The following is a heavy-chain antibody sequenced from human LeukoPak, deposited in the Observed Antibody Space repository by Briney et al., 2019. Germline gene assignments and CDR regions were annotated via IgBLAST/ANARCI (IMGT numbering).Heavy chain of an antibody. CDR3: ARDGRFGEFLFDY. J-gene: IGHJ4*02. D-gene: IGHD3-10*01. CDR1: GGTFSSYA. Sequence: SVKVSCKASGGTFSSYAISWVRQAPGQGLEWMGGIIPIFGTANYAQKFQGRVTITADESTSTAYMELSSLRSEDTAVYYCARDGRFGEFLFDYWGQGTLVTVSS. CDR2: IIPIFGTA. V-gene: IGHV1-69*13.